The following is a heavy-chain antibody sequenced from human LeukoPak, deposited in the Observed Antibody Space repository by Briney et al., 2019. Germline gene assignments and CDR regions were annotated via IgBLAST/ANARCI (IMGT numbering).Heavy chain of an antibody. CDR2: ITTHNGNT. D-gene: IGHD5-18*01. CDR1: GYTFNTYE. J-gene: IGHJ4*02. CDR3: ARKSTAHDY. V-gene: IGHV1-18*01. Sequence: GASVKVSCKASGYTFNTYEISWVRQAPGQGLQWMGRITTHNGNTKYAQRFQGRVSMTTHTITTTAYMELRSLRSDDTAVYYCARKSTAHDYWGQGTLVTVSS.